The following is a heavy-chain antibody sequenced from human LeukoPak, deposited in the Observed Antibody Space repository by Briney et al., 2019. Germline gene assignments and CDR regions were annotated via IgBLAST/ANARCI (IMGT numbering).Heavy chain of an antibody. J-gene: IGHJ4*02. CDR1: GFTFSSYS. Sequence: GGSLGLSCAASGFTFSSYSMTWVRQAPGKGLEWVSAISGSGGSTYYADSVKGRFTISRDNSKNTLYLQMNSLRAEDTAVYYCAGESGYSGYDFVYWGQGTLVTVSS. D-gene: IGHD5-12*01. CDR2: ISGSGGST. V-gene: IGHV3-23*01. CDR3: AGESGYSGYDFVY.